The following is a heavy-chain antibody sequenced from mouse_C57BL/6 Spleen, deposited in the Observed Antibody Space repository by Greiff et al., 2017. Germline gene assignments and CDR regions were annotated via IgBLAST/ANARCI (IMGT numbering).Heavy chain of an antibody. CDR3: AKGNWDGYAMDY. CDR1: GYTFTSYW. D-gene: IGHD4-1*01. V-gene: IGHV1-74*01. Sequence: QVQLQQPGAELVKPGASVKVSCKASGYTFTSYWMHWVKQRPGQGLEWIGRIHPSDSDTNYNQKFKGKATLTVDKSSSTAYMQLSSLTSEDSAVYYCAKGNWDGYAMDYWGQGTSVTVSS. J-gene: IGHJ4*01. CDR2: IHPSDSDT.